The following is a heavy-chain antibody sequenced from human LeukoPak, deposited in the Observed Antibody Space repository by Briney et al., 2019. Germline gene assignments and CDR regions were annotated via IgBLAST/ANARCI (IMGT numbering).Heavy chain of an antibody. D-gene: IGHD3-16*02. CDR2: IKQDGSVK. J-gene: IGHJ4*02. CDR1: GFTFNSYW. Sequence: GGSLRLSCAASGFTFNSYWMSWVRQAPGKGLEWVANIKQDGSVKYYVDSVKGRFTISRDNAKNSLYLQMNSLRAEDTAVYYCAKDEYVWGSYRYPDYWGQGTLVTVSS. V-gene: IGHV3-7*04. CDR3: AKDEYVWGSYRYPDY.